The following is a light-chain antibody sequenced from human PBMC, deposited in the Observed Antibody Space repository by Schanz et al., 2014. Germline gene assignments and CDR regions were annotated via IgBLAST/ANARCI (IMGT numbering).Light chain of an antibody. CDR2: WAS. Sequence: DIVMTQSPDSLAVSLGERATINCKSSQSVLYTSNGKNYLAWYKQTPGQPPKLLIYWASTRASGVPDRISGSGSGTDFTLTISSLQAEDMAVYYCQQYENWSTWAFGQGTKVEVK. CDR3: QQYENWSTWA. J-gene: IGKJ1*01. V-gene: IGKV4-1*01. CDR1: QSVLYTSNGKNY.